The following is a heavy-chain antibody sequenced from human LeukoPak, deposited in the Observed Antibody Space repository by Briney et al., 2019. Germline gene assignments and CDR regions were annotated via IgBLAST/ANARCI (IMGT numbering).Heavy chain of an antibody. J-gene: IGHJ5*02. CDR3: ARRTGIVVVPDAAPFDP. CDR1: DYYISSGHY. D-gene: IGHD2-2*01. V-gene: IGHV4-38-2*02. Sequence: SETLSLTCTVSDYYISSGHYWGWIRQPPGKGLEWIGNIHHAGATYYNPSLKSRVTISVDTSKNQFSLKLNSVTAADTAVYYCARRTGIVVVPDAAPFDPWGQGTLVTVSS. CDR2: IHHAGAT.